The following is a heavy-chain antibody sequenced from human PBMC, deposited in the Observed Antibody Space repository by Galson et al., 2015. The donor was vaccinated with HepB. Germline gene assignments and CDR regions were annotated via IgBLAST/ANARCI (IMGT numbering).Heavy chain of an antibody. CDR1: GFTFNDYY. Sequence: SLRLSCAASGFTFNDYYMSWVRQAPGRGLEWISYINNGGSSIYSADSVKGRFTISRDNALYLEVNSLRAEDTAVYYCARGPSSSRPPYGFYFDLWGRGTLVTVSS. J-gene: IGHJ2*01. V-gene: IGHV3-11*01. D-gene: IGHD6-6*01. CDR2: INNGGSSI. CDR3: ARGPSSSRPPYGFYFDL.